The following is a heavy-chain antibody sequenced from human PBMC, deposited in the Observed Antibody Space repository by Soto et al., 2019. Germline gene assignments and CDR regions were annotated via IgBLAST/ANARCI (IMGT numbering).Heavy chain of an antibody. V-gene: IGHV3-30*18. J-gene: IGHJ4*02. D-gene: IGHD6-19*01. CDR1: GFNFSSFG. CDR2: MSYDGSSK. CDR3: AKDRGWSSADLEY. Sequence: QVQLVESGGGVVQPGSSLRLSCAASGFNFSSFGMHWVRQAPGKGLEWVALMSYDGSSKYYPDSLKGRFTISRDKSKNTLYLQMSSLRVEDTAVYYCAKDRGWSSADLEYWGQGTLVTVSS.